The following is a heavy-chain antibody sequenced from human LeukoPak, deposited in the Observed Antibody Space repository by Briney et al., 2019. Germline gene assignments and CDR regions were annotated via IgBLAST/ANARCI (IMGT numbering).Heavy chain of an antibody. V-gene: IGHV1-18*04. Sequence: GASVKVSCKASGYTFTHHGISWVRQAPGQGLEWMGWISCYNGDTMYAQNVQVRATMTTDTSTTTAYIELRSLSSDDTAMYYCARDPSNSAGYHAHFDSWGQGTLVTVSS. J-gene: IGHJ4*02. CDR1: GYTFTHHG. CDR2: ISCYNGDT. D-gene: IGHD5-12*01. CDR3: ARDPSNSAGYHAHFDS.